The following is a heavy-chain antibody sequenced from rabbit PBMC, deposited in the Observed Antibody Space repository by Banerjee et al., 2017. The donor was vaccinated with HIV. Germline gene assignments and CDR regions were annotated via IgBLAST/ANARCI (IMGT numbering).Heavy chain of an antibody. CDR3: ARGVAGYVGFIARTAYYNGMDL. CDR1: GFSFSSSYW. V-gene: IGHV1S40*01. J-gene: IGHJ6*01. D-gene: IGHD4-2*01. Sequence: QSLEESGGDLVKPGASLTLTCTASGFSFSSSYWICWVRQAPGKGLEWVGCIDAGSGSTYYANWATGRFSISKTASTTVTLQMTSLTAADTATYFCARGVAGYVGFIARTAYYNGMDLWGQGTLVTVS. CDR2: IDAGSGST.